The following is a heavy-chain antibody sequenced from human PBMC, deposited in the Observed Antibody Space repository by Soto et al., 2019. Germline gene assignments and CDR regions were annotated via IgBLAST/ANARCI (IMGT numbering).Heavy chain of an antibody. CDR1: GCTFGNYW. D-gene: IGHD6-25*01. V-gene: IGHV3-7*01. Sequence: GGSLRLSCAASGCTFGNYWMSWVRQAPGKGLEGVAYIKRDGNEIYYVDSVRGRFTISRDNAANSLFLQMNSLRAEDTAVYYCARRFSLTAADENAFDIWGQGTMVTVSS. CDR3: ARRFSLTAADENAFDI. CDR2: IKRDGNEI. J-gene: IGHJ3*02.